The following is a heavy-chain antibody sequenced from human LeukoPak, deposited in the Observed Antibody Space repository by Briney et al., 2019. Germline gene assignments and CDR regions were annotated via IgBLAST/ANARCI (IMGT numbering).Heavy chain of an antibody. CDR1: GGTFSSYA. CDR3: AKFSDYDSSGWDY. Sequence: SVTVSCTASGGTFSSYAISWVRQAPGQGLEWMGRIIPILGIANYAQKFQGRVTITADKSTSTAYMELSSLRSEDTAVYYCAKFSDYDSSGWDYWGQGTLVTVSS. D-gene: IGHD3-22*01. CDR2: IIPILGIA. V-gene: IGHV1-69*04. J-gene: IGHJ4*02.